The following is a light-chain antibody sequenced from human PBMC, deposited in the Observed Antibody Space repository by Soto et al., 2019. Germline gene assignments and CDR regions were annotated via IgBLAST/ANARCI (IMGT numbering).Light chain of an antibody. Sequence: DIVMTQSPDSLAVSLGERATINCKSSQTVLYSSNNKNYLAWYQQKPGQPPKLLIYWASTPASGVPERFSGGGSGKDFTLTISSLQAEDVAFYYCQHYYSSPCTFGQGTKLEIK. CDR2: WAS. V-gene: IGKV4-1*01. CDR1: QTVLYSSNNKNY. J-gene: IGKJ2*02. CDR3: QHYYSSPCT.